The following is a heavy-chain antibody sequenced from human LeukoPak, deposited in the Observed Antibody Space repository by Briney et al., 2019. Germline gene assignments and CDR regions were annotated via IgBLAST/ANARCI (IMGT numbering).Heavy chain of an antibody. CDR2: MRYDGNKT. V-gene: IGHV3-30*02. D-gene: IGHD1-1*01. J-gene: IGHJ4*02. Sequence: GGSLRLSCATSGFTFNTYGMHWVRQAPGKGLEWVAFMRYDGNKTYYADSVKGRFTISRDDSKKTVHLQMNSLRGEDTAVYYCAKQLGPDFDCWGQGTLVTVSS. CDR3: AKQLGPDFDC. CDR1: GFTFNTYG.